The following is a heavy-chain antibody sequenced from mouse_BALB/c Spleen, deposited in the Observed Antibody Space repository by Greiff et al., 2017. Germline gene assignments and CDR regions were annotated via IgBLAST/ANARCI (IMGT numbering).Heavy chain of an antibody. Sequence: EVHLVESGPELVKPGASVKMSCKASGYTFTSYVMHWVKQKPGQGLEWIGYINPYNDGTKYNEKFKGKATLTSDKSSSTAYMELSSLTSEDSAVYYCARYYRYDRGWFAYWGQGTLVTVSA. CDR3: ARYYRYDRGWFAY. CDR1: GYTFTSYV. CDR2: INPYNDGT. J-gene: IGHJ3*01. V-gene: IGHV1-14*01. D-gene: IGHD2-14*01.